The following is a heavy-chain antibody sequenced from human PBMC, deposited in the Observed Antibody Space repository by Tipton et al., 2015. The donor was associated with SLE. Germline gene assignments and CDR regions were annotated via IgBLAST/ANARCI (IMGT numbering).Heavy chain of an antibody. CDR1: VGYIPTSSYY. V-gene: IGHV4-39*07. J-gene: IGHJ3*02. CDR3: ARGDTVVVPSAIEAFDI. Sequence: TLSLTCTVSVGYIPTSSYYWGWIRQSPGKGLEWIGSLYHSGSTLYNPSLQSRITITGDTAKNQFSLKLTSVTAADTAVYFCARGDTVVVPSAIEAFDIWGQGTMVTVSS. CDR2: LYHSGST. D-gene: IGHD2-2*01.